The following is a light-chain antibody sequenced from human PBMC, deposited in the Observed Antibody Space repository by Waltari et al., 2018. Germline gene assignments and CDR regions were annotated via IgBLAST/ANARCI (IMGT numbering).Light chain of an antibody. Sequence: QIVVTQEPSLTVSPGGTVTLTCASSSGAVTSGLYPNWFQQKPGQAPRALIYNTKNRHSLTLSRFSCSLLGGKAALTLSVVQPEDESDYYCLLYLGGARVFGGGTKLTVL. V-gene: IGLV7-43*01. CDR3: LLYLGGARV. J-gene: IGLJ3*02. CDR1: SGAVTSGLY. CDR2: NTK.